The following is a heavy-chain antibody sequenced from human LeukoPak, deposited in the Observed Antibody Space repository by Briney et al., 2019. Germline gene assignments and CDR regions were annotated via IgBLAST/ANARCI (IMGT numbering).Heavy chain of an antibody. V-gene: IGHV4-59*08. J-gene: IGHJ4*02. Sequence: SETLSLTCTVSGGSMSSYYWSWIRQPPGKGLEYIGYIYYSGSTYYNPSLKSRVTISIDTSKNQFSLKLSSVTAADTAVYYCARHYSNYPDYWGQGTLVTVSS. CDR2: IYYSGST. CDR1: GGSMSSYY. D-gene: IGHD4-11*01. CDR3: ARHYSNYPDY.